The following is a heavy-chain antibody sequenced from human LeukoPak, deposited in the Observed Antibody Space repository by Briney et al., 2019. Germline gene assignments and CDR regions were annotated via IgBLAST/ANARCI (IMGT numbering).Heavy chain of an antibody. CDR2: IYYSGST. V-gene: IGHV4-39*01. CDR3: ARQDSSTWGYYYMDV. D-gene: IGHD6-19*01. Sequence: PSETLSLTCTVSGGSISSSTYYWGWIRQPPGKGLEWIGSIYYSGSTFYNPSLKSRVTISVDTSKNQFSLKLSSVTAADTAVYYCARQDSSTWGYYYMDVWGKGTTVTISS. CDR1: GGSISSSTYY. J-gene: IGHJ6*03.